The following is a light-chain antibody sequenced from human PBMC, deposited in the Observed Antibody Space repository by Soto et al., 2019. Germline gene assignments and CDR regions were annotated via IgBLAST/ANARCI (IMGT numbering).Light chain of an antibody. Sequence: EMVLTQSPGTLVLSPGERATLSCRASESLRHNLVAWYQQQPGQAPRLLIYGASTRATGIPDRFSGSGSGTDFNLTISSLELGDVGVHYCQQYGSLSLPFRGGTNVEL. CDR3: QQYGSLSLP. J-gene: IGKJ4*01. CDR1: ESLRHNL. CDR2: GAS. V-gene: IGKV3-20*01.